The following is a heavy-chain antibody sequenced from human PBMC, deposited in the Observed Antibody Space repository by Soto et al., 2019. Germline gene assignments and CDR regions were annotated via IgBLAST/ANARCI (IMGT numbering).Heavy chain of an antibody. CDR1: GFTFSDYY. CDR3: ARSEVSAALDVFDI. Sequence: QVQLVDSGGGLVKPGGSLRLSCAASGFTFSDYYMSWIRQAPGKGLEWVSYISRGGSTIYYSDSVKGRFTISRDNAKHSLYLQMHSLRAEDTAVYYCARSEVSAALDVFDIWGQGTMVTVS. CDR2: ISRGGSTI. V-gene: IGHV3-11*01. D-gene: IGHD2-2*01. J-gene: IGHJ3*02.